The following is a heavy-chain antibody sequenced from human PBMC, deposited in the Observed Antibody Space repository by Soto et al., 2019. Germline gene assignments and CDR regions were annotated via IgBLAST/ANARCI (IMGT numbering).Heavy chain of an antibody. CDR3: AKSPRGEMATD. CDR1: GYTFINYH. V-gene: IGHV1-18*01. J-gene: IGHJ4*02. CDR2: INTYNGMT. D-gene: IGHD5-12*01. Sequence: QVQLVQSGGEVKKPGASVTVSCKASGYTFINYHITWVRQAPGQGLEWMAWINTYNGMTDYAQRFQGRVTMTRDISTGTAYMELRNLGADDTAVYLCAKSPRGEMATDWGQGTLVTVSS.